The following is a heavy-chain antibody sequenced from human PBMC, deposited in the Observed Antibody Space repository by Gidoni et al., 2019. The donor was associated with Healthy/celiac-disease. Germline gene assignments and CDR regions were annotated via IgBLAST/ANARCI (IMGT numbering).Heavy chain of an antibody. CDR3: ARHVDLKYYYDSSVWFDP. V-gene: IGHV4-39*01. J-gene: IGHJ5*02. CDR2: IYYSGST. D-gene: IGHD3-22*01. Sequence: QLQLQESGPGLVKPSETLSLTCTVSGGSISSSSYYWGWIRQPPGKGLEWIGSIYYSGSTYYNPSLKSRVTISVDTSKNQFSLKLSSVTAADTAVYYCARHVDLKYYYDSSVWFDPWGQGTLVTVSS. CDR1: GGSISSSSYY.